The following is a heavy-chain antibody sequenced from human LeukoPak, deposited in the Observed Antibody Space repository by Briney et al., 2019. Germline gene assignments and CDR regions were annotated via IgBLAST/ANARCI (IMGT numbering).Heavy chain of an antibody. J-gene: IGHJ2*01. CDR1: GGSVSSGSYY. D-gene: IGHD2-2*01. CDR3: ASGGGLYCSSTSCHCWYFDL. CDR2: IYYSGST. V-gene: IGHV4-61*01. Sequence: SETLSLTCTVSGGSVSSGSYYWSWIRQPPGKGLEWIGYIYYSGSTNYNPSLKSRVTISVDTSKNQFSLKLSSVTAADTAVYYCASGGGLYCSSTSCHCWYFDLWGRGTLVTVSS.